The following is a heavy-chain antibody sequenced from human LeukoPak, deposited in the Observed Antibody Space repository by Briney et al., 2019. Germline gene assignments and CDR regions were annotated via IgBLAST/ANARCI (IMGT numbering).Heavy chain of an antibody. Sequence: SETLSPTCTVSGGSIGSYYWSWIRQPPGKGLEWIGYIHYSGSTNYNPSLKSRVTISVDTSKNQFSLKLSSVTAADTAVYYCARTTEGYCRGRSCYSYYYYMDVWGKGTTVTVSS. V-gene: IGHV4-59*01. J-gene: IGHJ6*03. D-gene: IGHD2-15*01. CDR2: IHYSGST. CDR1: GGSIGSYY. CDR3: ARTTEGYCRGRSCYSYYYYMDV.